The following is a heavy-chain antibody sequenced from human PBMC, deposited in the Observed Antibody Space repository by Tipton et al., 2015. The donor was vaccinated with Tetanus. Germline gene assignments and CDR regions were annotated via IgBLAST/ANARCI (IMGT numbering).Heavy chain of an antibody. V-gene: IGHV3-21*01. CDR1: GFTFRTYD. J-gene: IGHJ4*02. CDR3: ARGMAEASNCGGDCYSDY. CDR2: ISSSSRYI. D-gene: IGHD2-21*02. Sequence: GSLRLSCAASGFTFRTYDMSWVRQAPGKGLEWVSSISSSSRYIYYADSVKGRFTISRDNAKNSLYLQMISLRAEDTAVYSCARGMAEASNCGGDCYSDYWGQGTLVTVSS.